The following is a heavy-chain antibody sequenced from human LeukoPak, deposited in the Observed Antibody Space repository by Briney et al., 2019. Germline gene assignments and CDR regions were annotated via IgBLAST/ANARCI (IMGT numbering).Heavy chain of an antibody. CDR2: IKQDGSQE. J-gene: IGHJ4*02. CDR3: ARGVPYDSWSGPHYSDY. Sequence: GGSLRLSCTASGVTLSSYAMSWVRQAPGKGLEWVAHIKQDGSQEYYVDSVKGRFTISRDSAKNSLYLQMNSLRAEDTAVYYCARGVPYDSWSGPHYSDYWGQGTLVTVSS. CDR1: GVTLSSYA. D-gene: IGHD3-3*01. V-gene: IGHV3-7*01.